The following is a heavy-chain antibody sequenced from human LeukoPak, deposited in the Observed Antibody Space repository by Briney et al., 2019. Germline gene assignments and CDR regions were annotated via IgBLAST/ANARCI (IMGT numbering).Heavy chain of an antibody. D-gene: IGHD3-22*01. J-gene: IGHJ4*02. CDR3: AAESKVVDGIDY. V-gene: IGHV1-8*01. CDR1: GYTFTSYD. CDR2: MNPNSGNT. Sequence: ASVKVSCKASGYTFTSYDINWVRQATGQGLEWMGWMNPNSGNTGYAQKFQGRVTMTRNTSISTAYMELSSLRSEDTAVYYCAAESKVVDGIDYWGQGTLVAVSS.